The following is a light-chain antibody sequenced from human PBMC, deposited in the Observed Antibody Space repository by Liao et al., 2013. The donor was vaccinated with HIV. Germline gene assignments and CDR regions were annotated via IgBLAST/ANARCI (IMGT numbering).Light chain of an antibody. Sequence: SYELTQPPSVSVSPGQTARITCSGDELPRQHVYWYQQRSGQAPVLVISYDSDRPSGIPERFSGSNSGNTATLTILRVEAGDEADYYCQVSYSSSDNWVFGGGTEADRP. J-gene: IGLJ3*02. CDR2: YDS. CDR3: QVSYSSSDNWV. V-gene: IGLV3-21*02. CDR1: ELPRQH.